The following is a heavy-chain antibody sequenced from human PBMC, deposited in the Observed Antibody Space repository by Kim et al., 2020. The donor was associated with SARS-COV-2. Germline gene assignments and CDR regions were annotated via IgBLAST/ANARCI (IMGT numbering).Heavy chain of an antibody. CDR2: ISSSSSYI. D-gene: IGHD1-26*01. CDR1: GFTFSSYS. CDR3: ARTWNRWELYFDY. Sequence: GGSLRLSCAASGFTFSSYSMNWVRQAPGKGLEWVSSISSSSSYIYYADSVKGRFTISRDNAKNSLYLQMNSLRAEDTAVYYCARTWNRWELYFDYWGQGTLVTVSS. V-gene: IGHV3-21*01. J-gene: IGHJ4*02.